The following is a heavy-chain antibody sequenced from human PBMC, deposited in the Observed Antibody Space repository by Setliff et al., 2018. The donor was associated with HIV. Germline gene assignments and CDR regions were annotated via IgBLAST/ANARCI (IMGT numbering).Heavy chain of an antibody. CDR2: IWYDGSNK. CDR1: GFTFSNYG. J-gene: IGHJ4*02. CDR3: AKDRREDYGDGIDY. Sequence: GGSLRLSCAASGFTFSNYGMHWVRQAPGKGLEWVAVIWYDGSNKYYANSVKGRFTISRDNSKYTLYLQMNSLRAEDTALYYCAKDRREDYGDGIDYWGQGTLVTVSS. V-gene: IGHV3-33*06. D-gene: IGHD4-17*01.